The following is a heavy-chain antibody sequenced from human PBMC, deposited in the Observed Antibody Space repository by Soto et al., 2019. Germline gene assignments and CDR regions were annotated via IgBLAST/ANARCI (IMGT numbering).Heavy chain of an antibody. J-gene: IGHJ5*01. Sequence: PSETLSLTCTVSGGSISSSSYYWGWIRQPPGKGLEWIGSIYYSGSTYYNPSLKSRVTISVDTSKNQFSLKLSSVTAADTAVYYCASGAEGYGSGKVLDLFDSWAQGTLVTVSS. CDR3: ASGAEGYGSGKVLDLFDS. CDR2: IYYSGST. CDR1: GGSISSSSYY. V-gene: IGHV4-39*01. D-gene: IGHD3-10*01.